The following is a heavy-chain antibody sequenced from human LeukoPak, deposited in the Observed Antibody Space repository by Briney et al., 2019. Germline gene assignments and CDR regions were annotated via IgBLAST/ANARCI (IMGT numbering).Heavy chain of an antibody. V-gene: IGHV3-7*03. D-gene: IGHD3-22*01. J-gene: IGHJ4*02. Sequence: GGSLRLSCTASGFTFSSHWMTWVRQPPGKGLEWVANIKQDGSKKNYVDSVKGRFTISRDNAKNSLYLQMNSLRAEDTAVYYCATPLDYYDSSGYHQGGDWGQGTLVTVSS. CDR2: IKQDGSKK. CDR1: GFTFSSHW. CDR3: ATPLDYYDSSGYHQGGD.